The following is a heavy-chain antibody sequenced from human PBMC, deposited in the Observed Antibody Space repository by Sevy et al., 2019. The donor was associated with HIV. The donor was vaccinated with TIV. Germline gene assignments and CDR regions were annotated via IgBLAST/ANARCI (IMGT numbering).Heavy chain of an antibody. CDR1: GFTFSSYG. J-gene: IGHJ3*02. CDR3: ARESYYDFWSGYLERAFDI. Sequence: GGSLRLSCAASGFTFSSYGMHWVRQAPGKGLEWVAVIWYDGSNKYYADSVKGRFTISRDNSKNTLYLQMNSLRAEDTAAYYCARESYYDFWSGYLERAFDIWGQGTMVTVSS. D-gene: IGHD3-3*01. CDR2: IWYDGSNK. V-gene: IGHV3-33*01.